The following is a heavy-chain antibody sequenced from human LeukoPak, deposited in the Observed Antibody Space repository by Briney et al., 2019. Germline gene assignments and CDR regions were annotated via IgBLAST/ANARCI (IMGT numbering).Heavy chain of an antibody. CDR1: GFTFSTYW. V-gene: IGHV3-7*01. D-gene: IGHD6-13*01. CDR2: IKQDGSEK. Sequence: GSLRLSCAASGFTFSTYWMSWVRQTPGKGLEWVANIKQDGSEKYYVDSVKGRFTISRDNAKNSLYLQMNSLRAEDTAMYYCARDSAGNDYWGQGTLVTVSS. CDR3: ARDSAGNDY. J-gene: IGHJ4*02.